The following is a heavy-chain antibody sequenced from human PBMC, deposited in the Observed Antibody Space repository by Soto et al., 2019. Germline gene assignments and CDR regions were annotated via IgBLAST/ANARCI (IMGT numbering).Heavy chain of an antibody. Sequence: QVQLVESGGGVVQPGRSLRLSCEPAGFTFINYGMHGVAQAPAKGRDWVAVIWYDGNNKYYADSVKGRFAISKDNSQNTLYLQMNNLRPEDTAVYYCTRDPYGGSRYYFDSWGQGTLVTVSS. CDR2: IWYDGNNK. D-gene: IGHD1-26*01. V-gene: IGHV3-33*01. J-gene: IGHJ4*02. CDR3: TRDPYGGSRYYFDS. CDR1: GFTFINYG.